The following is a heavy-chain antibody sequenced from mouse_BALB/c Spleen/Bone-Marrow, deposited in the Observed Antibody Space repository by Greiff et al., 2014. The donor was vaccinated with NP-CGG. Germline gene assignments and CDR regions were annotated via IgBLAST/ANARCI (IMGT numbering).Heavy chain of an antibody. CDR3: AKHGNYWYFDV. J-gene: IGHJ1*01. Sequence: QGQLKESGPGLGAPSRSLSITCTVSGVSLTDYGVSWIRPPPGKGLGWLGVIWGGGSTYYNSALKSRLSISKDNSKSQVFLKMNSLQTDDTAMYYCAKHGNYWYFDVWGAGTTVTVSS. D-gene: IGHD2-1*01. V-gene: IGHV2-6-5*01. CDR1: GVSLTDYG. CDR2: IWGGGST.